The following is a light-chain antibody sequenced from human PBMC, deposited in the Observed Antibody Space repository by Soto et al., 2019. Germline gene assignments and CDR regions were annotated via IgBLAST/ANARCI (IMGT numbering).Light chain of an antibody. CDR1: SSDVGGYNY. CDR3: CSYTSSITYV. V-gene: IGLV2-14*01. J-gene: IGLJ1*01. Sequence: QSDLNQPASVSGSPGQSITISCTGTSSDVGGYNYVSWYQQHPGKAPKLMIYEVSYRPSGVSDRFSGSKSGYTASLTISGLQAEDEADYYCCSYTSSITYVFGTGTKVTVL. CDR2: EVS.